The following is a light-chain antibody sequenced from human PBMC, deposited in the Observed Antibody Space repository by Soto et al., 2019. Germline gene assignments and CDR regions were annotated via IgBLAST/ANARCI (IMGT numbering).Light chain of an antibody. CDR2: SNN. Sequence: QSVLTQPPSASGTPGQRVTISCSGSSSNIGSNTVNWYQQLPATAPKLLIYSNNQRPSGVPDRFSGSKSGTSASLAISGLQSGDDADYYCAAWDDSLNGWVFGGGTKVTVL. J-gene: IGLJ3*02. V-gene: IGLV1-44*01. CDR3: AAWDDSLNGWV. CDR1: SSNIGSNT.